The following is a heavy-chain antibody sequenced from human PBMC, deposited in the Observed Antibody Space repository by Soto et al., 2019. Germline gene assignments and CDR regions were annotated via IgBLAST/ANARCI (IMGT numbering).Heavy chain of an antibody. CDR3: AREPHDCSGGSCYPLYNWFDP. J-gene: IGHJ5*02. CDR1: GGSICSYY. V-gene: IGHV4-59*01. D-gene: IGHD2-15*01. CDR2: IYYSGST. Sequence: SETLSLTCTVSGGSICSYYWSWIRQPPGKGLEWIGYIYYSGSTNYNPSLKSRVTISVDTSKNQFSLKLSSVTAADTAVYYCAREPHDCSGGSCYPLYNWFDPWGQGTLVTVSS.